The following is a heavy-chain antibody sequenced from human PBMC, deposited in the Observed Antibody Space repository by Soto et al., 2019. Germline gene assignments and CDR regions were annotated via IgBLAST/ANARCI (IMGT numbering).Heavy chain of an antibody. V-gene: IGHV3-33*01. D-gene: IGHD2-15*01. J-gene: IGHJ3*02. Sequence: PGGSLRLSCAASGFTFSSYGMHWVRQAPGKGLEWVAVIWYDGSNKYYADSVKGRFTISRDNSKNTLYLQMNSLRAEDTAVYYCARDRPGNCSGGSCYPDALDIWGQGTMVTVSS. CDR3: ARDRPGNCSGGSCYPDALDI. CDR1: GFTFSSYG. CDR2: IWYDGSNK.